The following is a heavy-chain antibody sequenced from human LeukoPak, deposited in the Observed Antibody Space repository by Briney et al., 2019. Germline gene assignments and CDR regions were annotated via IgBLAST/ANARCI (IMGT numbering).Heavy chain of an antibody. Sequence: QSGGSLRLSCAASGFTFSSYAMHWVRQAPGKGLEWVAVISYDGSNKYYADSVKGRFTISRDNSKNTLYLQMNSLRAEDTAVYYCAKDLSWDGHQLRPDYWGQGTLVTVSS. CDR1: GFTFSSYA. CDR3: AKDLSWDGHQLRPDY. CDR2: ISYDGSNK. D-gene: IGHD6-13*01. J-gene: IGHJ4*02. V-gene: IGHV3-30-3*01.